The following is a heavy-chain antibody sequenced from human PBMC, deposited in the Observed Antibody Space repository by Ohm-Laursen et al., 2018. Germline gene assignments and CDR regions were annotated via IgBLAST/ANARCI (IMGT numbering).Heavy chain of an antibody. Sequence: ASVKVSCKASGYTFTGYYIHWVRQAPGQGLEWMAWINPKSGATNYAQKFQGPVTVTRDTSISTVYIELTSLRSDDTAVYYCARDWKHVFDIWGQGTMVIASS. CDR1: GYTFTGYY. CDR2: INPKSGAT. V-gene: IGHV1-2*02. D-gene: IGHD1-1*01. J-gene: IGHJ3*02. CDR3: ARDWKHVFDI.